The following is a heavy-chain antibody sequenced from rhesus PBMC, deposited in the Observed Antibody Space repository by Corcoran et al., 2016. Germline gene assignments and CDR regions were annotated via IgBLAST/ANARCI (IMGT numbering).Heavy chain of an antibody. V-gene: IGHV4-73*01. J-gene: IGHJ1*01. Sequence: QVKLQQWGEGLVKPSETLSLTCAVYGGSINGYYYWSWIRQAPGKGLAWIGNIDGNSASTNYNPSLKNRVTISKDTSKNQFSLKLSSVTAADTAVYYCARDAYENRVTTGEYFEFWGQGALVTVSS. CDR2: IDGNSAST. CDR1: GGSINGYYY. CDR3: ARDAYENRVTTGEYFEF. D-gene: IGHD4-23*01.